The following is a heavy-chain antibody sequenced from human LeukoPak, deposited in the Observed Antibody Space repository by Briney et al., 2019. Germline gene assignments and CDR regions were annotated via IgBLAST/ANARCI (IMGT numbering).Heavy chain of an antibody. V-gene: IGHV4-39*02. CDR3: ARDLYGSGSFLPESP. CDR1: GGSLSSSSYF. J-gene: IGHJ5*02. Sequence: RSSETLSLTCTVSGGSLSSSSYFWGWIRQPPGKGLEWIGSTYYSGNTYYSPSLKSRITMSLDTSKNQFSLKLTSVTAADTAVYYCARDLYGSGSFLPESPWGQGTLVTVSS. CDR2: TYYSGNT. D-gene: IGHD3-10*01.